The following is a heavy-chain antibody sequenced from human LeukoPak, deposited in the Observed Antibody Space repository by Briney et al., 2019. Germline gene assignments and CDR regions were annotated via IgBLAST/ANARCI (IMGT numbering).Heavy chain of an antibody. Sequence: SETLSLTCTVPGGSISSGSYYWSWIRQPAGKGLEWIGRIYTSGSTNYNPSLKSRVTISVDTSKNQFSLKLSSVTAADTAVYYCARGVTGTTSDYWGQGTLVTVSS. V-gene: IGHV4-61*02. J-gene: IGHJ4*02. CDR1: GGSISSGSYY. D-gene: IGHD1-7*01. CDR3: ARGVTGTTSDY. CDR2: IYTSGST.